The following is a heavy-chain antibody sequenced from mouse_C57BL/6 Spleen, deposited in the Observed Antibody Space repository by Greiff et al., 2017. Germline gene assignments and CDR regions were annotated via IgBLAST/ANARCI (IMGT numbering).Heavy chain of an antibody. CDR3: ARSSTGTSIDY. Sequence: QVHVKQPGAELVKPGASVKLSCKASGYTFTSYWMHWVKQRPGQGLEWIGMIHPNSGSTNYNEKFKSKATLTVDKSSSTAYMQLSSLTSEDSAVYYCARSSTGTSIDYWGQGTTLTVSS. V-gene: IGHV1-64*01. CDR1: GYTFTSYW. CDR2: IHPNSGST. D-gene: IGHD4-1*02. J-gene: IGHJ2*01.